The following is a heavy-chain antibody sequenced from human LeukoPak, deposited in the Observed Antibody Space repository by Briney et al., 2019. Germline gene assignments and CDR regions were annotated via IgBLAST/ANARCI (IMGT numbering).Heavy chain of an antibody. V-gene: IGHV3-48*01. Sequence: GGSLRLSCAASGFTFNTYTMNWVRQAPGKGLEWVSYISGSSGIIDYADSVRGRFTISRDNAKNSLYLQMNSLRAEDTAVYYCAREAPNYYDNDIWGQGTMVTVSS. D-gene: IGHD3-22*01. J-gene: IGHJ3*02. CDR2: ISGSSGII. CDR1: GFTFNTYT. CDR3: AREAPNYYDNDI.